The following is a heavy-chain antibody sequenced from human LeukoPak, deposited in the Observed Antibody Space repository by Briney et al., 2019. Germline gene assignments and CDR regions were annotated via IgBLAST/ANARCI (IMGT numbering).Heavy chain of an antibody. V-gene: IGHV1-2*02. CDR2: INPNSGGT. J-gene: IGHJ6*03. Sequence: GASVKVSCKASGYTFTGYYMHWVRQAPGQGLEWMGWINPNSGGTNYAQKFQGRVTMTRDTSISTAYMELSRLRSDDTAVYYCARGGVVVPAAIWGNYYYYMDVWGKGTTVTVSS. D-gene: IGHD2-2*01. CDR1: GYTFTGYY. CDR3: ARGGVVVPAAIWGNYYYYMDV.